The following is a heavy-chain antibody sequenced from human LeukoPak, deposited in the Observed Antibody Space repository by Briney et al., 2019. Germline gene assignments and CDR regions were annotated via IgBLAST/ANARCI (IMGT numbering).Heavy chain of an antibody. CDR1: GYSFTNYW. D-gene: IGHD3-10*01. Sequence: GESLKISCKGSGYSFTNYWIGWVRQMPGKGLEWMGIIYPGDSDTRYSPSFQGQVTISADKSISTAYLQWSSLKAPDTAMYYCARLGTMVRGVINGFDYWGQGTLVTVSS. J-gene: IGHJ4*02. V-gene: IGHV5-51*01. CDR3: ARLGTMVRGVINGFDY. CDR2: IYPGDSDT.